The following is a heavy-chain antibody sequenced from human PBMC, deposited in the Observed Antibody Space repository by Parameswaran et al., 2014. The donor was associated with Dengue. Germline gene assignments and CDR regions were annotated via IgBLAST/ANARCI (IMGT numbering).Heavy chain of an antibody. J-gene: IGHJ4*02. V-gene: IGHV3-74*01. Sequence: VRQAPGKGLVWVSRINSDGSSTSYADSVKGRFTISRDNAKNTLYLQMNSLRVEDTAVYYCARVDYWGQGTLVTVSS. CDR2: INSDGSST. CDR3: ARVDY.